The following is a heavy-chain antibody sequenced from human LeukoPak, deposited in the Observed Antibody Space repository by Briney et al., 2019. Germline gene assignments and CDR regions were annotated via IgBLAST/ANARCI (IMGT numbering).Heavy chain of an antibody. D-gene: IGHD3-16*01. V-gene: IGHV1-24*01. CDR1: GYTLTELS. J-gene: IGHJ4*02. Sequence: ASVKVSCKVSGYTLTELSMHWVRQAPGKGLEWMGGFDPEDGETIYAQKFQGRVTMTEDTSTDTAYMELSSLRSEDTAVYYCATVWGGGSGTYFDYWGQGTLVTVSS. CDR2: FDPEDGET. CDR3: ATVWGGGSGTYFDY.